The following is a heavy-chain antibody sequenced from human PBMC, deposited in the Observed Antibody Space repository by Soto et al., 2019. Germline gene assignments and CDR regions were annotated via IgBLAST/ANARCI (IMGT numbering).Heavy chain of an antibody. V-gene: IGHV3-21*01. CDR3: ARDLSGGNYYYHGLDV. CDR2: ITSNSVYV. J-gene: IGHJ6*02. CDR1: GFTFSDFD. Sequence: EVQLVESGGGLVKPGGSLRLSCAVSGFTFSDFDMSWVRQAPGKGLEWVSSITSNSVYVYYADSLKGRFTISRDNAKSSLYLQMNSLRADDTAGYYWARDLSGGNYYYHGLDVWGQGTTVTVSS. D-gene: IGHD1-26*01.